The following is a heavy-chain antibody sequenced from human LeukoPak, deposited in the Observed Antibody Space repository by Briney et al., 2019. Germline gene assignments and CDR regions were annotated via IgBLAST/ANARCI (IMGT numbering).Heavy chain of an antibody. Sequence: GGSLRLSCVASRFTFNTYAVNWVRQTPGKGLEWVSAISSNGDFTYYADSVRGRFTISRDNSKNTLYLQMNSLRAEDTAVYYCAKDQGDIVVVPAAQGHWGQGTLVTVSS. CDR2: ISSNGDFT. J-gene: IGHJ4*02. V-gene: IGHV3-23*01. D-gene: IGHD2-2*01. CDR1: RFTFNTYA. CDR3: AKDQGDIVVVPAAQGH.